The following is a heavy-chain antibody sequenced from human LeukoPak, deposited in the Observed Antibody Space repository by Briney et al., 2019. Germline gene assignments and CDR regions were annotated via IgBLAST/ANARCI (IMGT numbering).Heavy chain of an antibody. CDR3: ARMNSLRYSSRWFFDY. Sequence: PGGSLRLSCAASGFSVSNNYMIWVRQAPGKGLEWVSVIYSGGTTHYADSVKGRFTISRDNSKNTLSLQMNSLRAEDTAVYFCARMNSLRYSSRWFFDYWGQGTLVTVSS. D-gene: IGHD6-13*01. CDR2: IYSGGTT. J-gene: IGHJ4*02. CDR1: GFSVSNNY. V-gene: IGHV3-53*01.